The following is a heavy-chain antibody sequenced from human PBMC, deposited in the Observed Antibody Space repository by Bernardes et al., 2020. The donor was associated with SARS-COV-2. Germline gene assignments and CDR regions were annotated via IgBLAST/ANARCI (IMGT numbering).Heavy chain of an antibody. CDR3: ARLWFGAYLDY. Sequence: TLSLTCTVSGGSISSHYWSWIRQPPGKGLEWIGYIYYSGSTNYNPSLKSRVTISVDTSKNQFSLKLSSVNAADTAVYYCARLWFGAYLDYWGQGTLVTVSS. CDR1: GGSISSHY. CDR2: IYYSGST. V-gene: IGHV4-59*11. J-gene: IGHJ4*02. D-gene: IGHD3-10*01.